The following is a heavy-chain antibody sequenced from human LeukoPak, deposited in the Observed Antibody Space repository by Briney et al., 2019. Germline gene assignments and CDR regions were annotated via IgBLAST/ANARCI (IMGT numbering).Heavy chain of an antibody. CDR2: ISSSSSYI. V-gene: IGHV3-21*01. J-gene: IGHJ3*02. Sequence: GGSLRLSCAASGFTFSSYSMNWVRQAPGKGLEWVSSISSSSSYIYYADSVKGRFTISRDNAKNSLYLQMNSLRAEDTAVHYCASGSPAKDAFDIWGQGTMVTVSS. CDR3: ASGSPAKDAFDI. D-gene: IGHD6-19*01. CDR1: GFTFSSYS.